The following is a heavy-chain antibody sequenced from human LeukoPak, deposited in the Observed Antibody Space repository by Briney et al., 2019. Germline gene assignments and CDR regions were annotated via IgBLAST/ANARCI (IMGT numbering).Heavy chain of an antibody. CDR1: GGSISSYY. Sequence: SETLSLTCTVSGGSISSYYWSWIRQPPGKGLEWIGYIYYSGSTNYNPSLKSRVTISVDTSKNQSSLKVSSVTAADTAVYYCARYHSSGWYIDYWGQGTLVTASS. D-gene: IGHD6-19*01. CDR2: IYYSGST. J-gene: IGHJ4*02. CDR3: ARYHSSGWYIDY. V-gene: IGHV4-59*01.